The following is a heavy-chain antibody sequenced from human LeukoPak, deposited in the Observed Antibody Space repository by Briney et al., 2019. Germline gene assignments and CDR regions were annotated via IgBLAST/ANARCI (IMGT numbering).Heavy chain of an antibody. CDR1: GYTFTSYY. J-gene: IGHJ4*02. CDR3: ARDNDYVWGSYRRYLDY. V-gene: IGHV1-46*01. CDR2: INPSGGST. Sequence: ASVKVSCKASGYTFTSYYIHWVRQAPGQGLEWMGIINPSGGSTSYAQKFQGRVTMTRDTSTSTVYMELSSLRSEDTAVYYCARDNDYVWGSYRRYLDYWGQGTLVTVSS. D-gene: IGHD3-16*02.